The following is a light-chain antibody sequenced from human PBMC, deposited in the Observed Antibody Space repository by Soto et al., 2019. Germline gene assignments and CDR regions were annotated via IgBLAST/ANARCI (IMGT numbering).Light chain of an antibody. V-gene: IGKV3-11*01. Sequence: EIVLTQSPATLSLSPGERATLSCRASQSVSSYLAWYQQKPGQAPRLLIYDASNRATGIPARFSGSGSGTDFTLTISSLEPEDFATYFCQQLNTFPPFFTFGPGTKVDIK. CDR3: QQLNTFPPFFT. CDR2: DAS. CDR1: QSVSSY. J-gene: IGKJ3*01.